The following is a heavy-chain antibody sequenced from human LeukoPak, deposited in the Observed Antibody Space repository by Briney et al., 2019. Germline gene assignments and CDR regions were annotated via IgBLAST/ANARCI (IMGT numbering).Heavy chain of an antibody. CDR2: IYYSGST. J-gene: IGHJ4*02. CDR1: GGSISGSSYY. CDR3: ARDRVRGSSNPYFDY. V-gene: IGHV4-61*01. D-gene: IGHD1-26*01. Sequence: SEPLSLTCTVSGGSISGSSYYWSWIRQPPGKGLEWIGYIYYSGSTNYNPSLKSRVTISIDTSKNQFSLKLSSVTAADTAVYYCARDRVRGSSNPYFDYWGQGTLVTVSS.